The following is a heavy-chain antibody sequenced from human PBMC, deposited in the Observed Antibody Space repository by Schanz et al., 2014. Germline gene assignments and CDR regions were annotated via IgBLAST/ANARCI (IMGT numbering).Heavy chain of an antibody. Sequence: QVQLVQSGAEVKKPGSSMKVSCKASGGTFSTYPINWLRQAPGQGLEWMGRIIPIHGIVNYAQRFQDRVRITADKSTSTAYMELSSLTSDDTAVYYCTFPTGPFYGSGSCFNYWGPGTLVTVSS. J-gene: IGHJ4*02. V-gene: IGHV1-69*02. CDR1: GGTFSTYP. CDR3: TFPTGPFYGSGSCFNY. D-gene: IGHD3-10*01. CDR2: IIPIHGIV.